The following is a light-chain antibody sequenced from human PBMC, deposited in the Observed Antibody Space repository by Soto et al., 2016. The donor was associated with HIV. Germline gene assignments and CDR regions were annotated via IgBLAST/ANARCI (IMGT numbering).Light chain of an antibody. CDR1: QGISNY. CDR3: QKYNGAPALT. J-gene: IGKJ4*01. Sequence: DIQMTQSPSSLSASVGDRVTITCRASQGISNYLAWYQQKPGKVPKLLIYAASTLQSGVPSRFSGSGSGTDFTLTISSLRPEDVATYYCQKYNGAPALTFGGGTKVEIK. V-gene: IGKV1-27*01. CDR2: AAS.